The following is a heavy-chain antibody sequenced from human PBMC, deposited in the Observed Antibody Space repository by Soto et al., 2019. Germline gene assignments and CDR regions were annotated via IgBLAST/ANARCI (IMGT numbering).Heavy chain of an antibody. D-gene: IGHD2-2*01. CDR3: ARGGQHDPSGTTFDS. CDR2: IWYDGSNK. V-gene: IGHV3-33*01. CDR1: GFTFSSYG. J-gene: IGHJ4*02. Sequence: QVQLVESGGGVVQPGRSLRLSCAASGFTFSSYGIHWVRQAPGKGLEWVAVIWYDGSNKYYADSVKGRFTISRDNSKNTLYLQMNSLRAEATAVYYCARGGQHDPSGTTFDSWGQGTLVTVSS.